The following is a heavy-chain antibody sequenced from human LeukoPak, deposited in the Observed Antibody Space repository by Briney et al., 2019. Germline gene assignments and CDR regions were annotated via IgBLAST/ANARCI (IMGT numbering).Heavy chain of an antibody. CDR2: IYYSGST. Sequence: PSETLSLTCTVSGGSISSYYWGWIRQPPGKGLEWIGSIYYSGSTYYNPSLKSRVTISVDTSKNQFSLKLSSVTAADTAVYYCARDRRSFGFDYWGQGTLVTVSS. V-gene: IGHV4-39*07. CDR3: ARDRRSFGFDY. CDR1: GGSISSYY. D-gene: IGHD1-26*01. J-gene: IGHJ4*02.